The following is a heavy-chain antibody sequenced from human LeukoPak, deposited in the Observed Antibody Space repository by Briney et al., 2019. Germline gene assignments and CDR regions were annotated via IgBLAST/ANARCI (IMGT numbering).Heavy chain of an antibody. D-gene: IGHD2-8*01. CDR1: VYTLPNYG. CDR3: ARLRRQHCTNGVCYTGGTWFDA. Sequence: ASVTVSCMASVYTLPNYGISWVRQAPAQGLEWMGWICAYNCNTNYAQKLQGRVTMHTDTSTRTAYRELRSLRSDDTAVYYCARLRRQHCTNGVCYTGGTWFDAWGQATLVTVYS. V-gene: IGHV1-18*01. J-gene: IGHJ5*02. CDR2: ICAYNCNT.